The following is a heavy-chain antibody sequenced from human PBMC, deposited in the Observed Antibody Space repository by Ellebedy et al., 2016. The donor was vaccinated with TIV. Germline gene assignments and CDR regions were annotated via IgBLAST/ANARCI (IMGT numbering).Heavy chain of an antibody. CDR3: ASRILTGYRETYYFDY. CDR2: IIPIFGTA. V-gene: IGHV1-69*13. J-gene: IGHJ4*02. Sequence: AASVKVSCKASGGTFSSYAISWVRQAPGQGLEWMGGIIPIFGTANYAQTFQGRVTITADESTSTAYMELSSLRSEDTAVYYCASRILTGYRETYYFDYWGQGTLVTVSS. D-gene: IGHD3-9*01. CDR1: GGTFSSYA.